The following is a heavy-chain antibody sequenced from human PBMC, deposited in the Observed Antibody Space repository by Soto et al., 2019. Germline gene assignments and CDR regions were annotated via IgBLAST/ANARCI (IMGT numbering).Heavy chain of an antibody. Sequence: SETLSLTCTVSGGSISSYYWSWIREPPGKGLEWIGYIYYSGITKYSPSLKSRVTISVDTSKNQFSLKLSSVTAADTAVYYCARDSGSGSYSYNYFDLWGQGTLVTVSS. CDR2: IYYSGIT. V-gene: IGHV4-59*01. J-gene: IGHJ5*02. CDR1: GGSISSYY. D-gene: IGHD3-10*01. CDR3: ARDSGSGSYSYNYFDL.